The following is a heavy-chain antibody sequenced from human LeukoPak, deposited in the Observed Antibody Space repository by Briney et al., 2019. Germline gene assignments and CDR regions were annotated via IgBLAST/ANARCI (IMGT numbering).Heavy chain of an antibody. CDR1: GYTFTSYY. D-gene: IGHD2-2*02. CDR2: INPSGGST. Sequence: ASVKVSCKASGYTFTSYYMHWVRQAPGQGLEWMGIINPSGGSTSYAQKFQGRVTMTRDTSTSTVYMELSSLRSEDTAVYYCARGYGYCSSTSCYTGGYYYYYMDVWGKGTTVTVSS. V-gene: IGHV1-46*01. J-gene: IGHJ6*03. CDR3: ARGYGYCSSTSCYTGGYYYYYMDV.